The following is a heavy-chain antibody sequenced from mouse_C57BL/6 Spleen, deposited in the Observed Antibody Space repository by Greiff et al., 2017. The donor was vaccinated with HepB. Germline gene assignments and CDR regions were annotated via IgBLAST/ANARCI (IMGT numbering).Heavy chain of an antibody. D-gene: IGHD1-1*01. CDR1: GFTFSSYA. Sequence: EVHLVESGGGLVKPGGSLKLSCAASGFTFSSYAMSWVRQTPEKRLEWVATISDGGSYTYYPDNVKGRFTISRDNAKNNLYLQMSHLKSEDTAMYYCARDNTTVPFDYGGQGTTLTVS. CDR3: ARDNTTVPFDY. V-gene: IGHV5-4*01. CDR2: ISDGGSYT. J-gene: IGHJ2*01.